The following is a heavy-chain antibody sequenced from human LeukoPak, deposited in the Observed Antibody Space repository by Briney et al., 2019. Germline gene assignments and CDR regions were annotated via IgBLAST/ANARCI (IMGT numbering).Heavy chain of an antibody. CDR3: ASRTYYYDSSGYFSDAFDI. CDR1: GGSISSGGYY. Sequence: SQTLSLTCTVSGGSISSGGYYWSWIRQPPGKGLEWIGYIYHSGSTYYNPSLKSRVTISVDRSKNQFSLKLSSVTAADTAVYYCASRTYYYDSSGYFSDAFDIWGQGTMVTVSS. J-gene: IGHJ3*02. D-gene: IGHD3-22*01. CDR2: IYHSGST. V-gene: IGHV4-30-2*01.